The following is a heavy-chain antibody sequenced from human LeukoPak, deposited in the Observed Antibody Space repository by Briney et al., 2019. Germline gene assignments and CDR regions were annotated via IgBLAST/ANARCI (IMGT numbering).Heavy chain of an antibody. J-gene: IGHJ4*02. V-gene: IGHV3-7*01. D-gene: IGHD6-19*01. CDR2: IKQDGSEK. Sequence: GGSLRLSCAASGFTFSSYWMSWVRQAPGKGLEWVANIKQDGSEKYYVDSVKGRFTISRDNAKNSMYPQMNSLRAEDTAVYYCARPYSSGWYAQFDCWGQGTLVTVSS. CDR3: ARPYSSGWYAQFDC. CDR1: GFTFSSYW.